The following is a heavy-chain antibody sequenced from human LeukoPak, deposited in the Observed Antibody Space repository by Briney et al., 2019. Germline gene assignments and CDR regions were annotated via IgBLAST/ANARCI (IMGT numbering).Heavy chain of an antibody. V-gene: IGHV4-59*01. D-gene: IGHD2-15*01. CDR3: ARVRYCSGGSCLDY. CDR2: IYYSGST. J-gene: IGHJ4*02. CDR1: GGSISSYY. Sequence: SETLSLTCTVSGGSISSYYWSWIRQPPGKGLEWIGYIYYSGSTNYNPSLKSRVTISVDTSKNQFSLKLSSVTAADTAVYYCARVRYCSGGSCLDYWGQGTLVTVSS.